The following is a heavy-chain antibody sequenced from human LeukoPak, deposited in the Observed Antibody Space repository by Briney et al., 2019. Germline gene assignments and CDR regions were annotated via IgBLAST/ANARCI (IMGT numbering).Heavy chain of an antibody. CDR1: GFTFDDYA. CDR3: AKGRDYYDSPYYFDS. D-gene: IGHD3-22*01. V-gene: IGHV3-9*01. CDR2: ISWNSGSI. Sequence: GGSLRLSCAASGFTFDDYAMHWVRQAPGKGLEWVSGISWNSGSIGYADSVKGRFTISRDNAKNSLYLQMSSLRAEDTAVYYCAKGRDYYDSPYYFDSWGQGTLVTVSS. J-gene: IGHJ4*02.